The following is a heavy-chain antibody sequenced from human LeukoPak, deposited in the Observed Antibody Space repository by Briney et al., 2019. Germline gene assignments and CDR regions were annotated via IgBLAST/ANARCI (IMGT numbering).Heavy chain of an antibody. CDR1: GFTFDDYA. D-gene: IGHD4-17*01. CDR2: ISWNSGSI. J-gene: IGHJ4*02. CDR3: AKDLGTTVTTVIDY. V-gene: IGHV3-9*01. Sequence: GRSLRLSCAASGFTFDDYAMHWVRQAPGKGLEWVSGISWNSGSIGYADSVKGRFAISRDNAKNSLYLQMNSLRAEDTALYYCAKDLGTTVTTVIDYWGQGTLVTVSS.